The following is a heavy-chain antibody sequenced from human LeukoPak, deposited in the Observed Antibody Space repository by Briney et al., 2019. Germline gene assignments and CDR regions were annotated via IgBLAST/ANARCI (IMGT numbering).Heavy chain of an antibody. CDR2: IYYSGNT. V-gene: IGHV4-39*01. J-gene: IGHJ4*02. CDR1: GGSIRNTSYY. Sequence: SETLSLTCTVSGGSIRNTSYYWAWIRQPPGKGLEWIGSIYYSGNTYYNPSLKSRVTISVDTSKSQLSLKLSSVTAADTAVYYCARPLYSSGWHFDYWGQGTLVTVSS. D-gene: IGHD6-19*01. CDR3: ARPLYSSGWHFDY.